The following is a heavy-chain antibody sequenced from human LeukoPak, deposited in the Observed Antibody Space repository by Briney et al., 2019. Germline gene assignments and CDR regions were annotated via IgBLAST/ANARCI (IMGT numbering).Heavy chain of an antibody. CDR1: GFTFSSYW. V-gene: IGHV3-23*01. Sequence: GGSLRLSCAASGFTFSSYWMSWVRQVPGKGLEWVSAISGSGGSTYYADSVKGRFTISRDNSKNTLYLQMNSLRAEDTAVYYCAKDVLSIAVAGLDYWGQGTLVTVSS. J-gene: IGHJ4*02. CDR3: AKDVLSIAVAGLDY. D-gene: IGHD6-19*01. CDR2: ISGSGGST.